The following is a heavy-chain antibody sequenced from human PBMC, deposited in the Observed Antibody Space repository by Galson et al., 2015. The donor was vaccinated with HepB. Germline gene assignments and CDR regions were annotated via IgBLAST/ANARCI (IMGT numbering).Heavy chain of an antibody. J-gene: IGHJ6*02. CDR3: AKDFLPEQNYYYGMDV. CDR1: GFTFSSYG. CDR2: IWYDGSNK. V-gene: IGHV3-33*06. D-gene: IGHD2/OR15-2a*01. Sequence: SLRLSCAASGFTFSSYGMHWVRQAPGKGLEWVAVIWYDGSNKYYADSVKGRFTISRDNSKNTLYLQMNSLRAEDTAVYYCAKDFLPEQNYYYGMDVWGQGTTVTVSS.